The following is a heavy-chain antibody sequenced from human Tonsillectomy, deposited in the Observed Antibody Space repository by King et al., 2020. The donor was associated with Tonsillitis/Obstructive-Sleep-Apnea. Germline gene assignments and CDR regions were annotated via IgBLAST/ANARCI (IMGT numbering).Heavy chain of an antibody. D-gene: IGHD4-11*01. CDR3: AKGPYSNYVGAVDY. V-gene: IGHV3-9*01. CDR1: GFTFDDHA. J-gene: IGHJ4*02. CDR2: ISWNSGSI. Sequence: VQLVESGGGLVQPGRSLRLSCAASGFTFDDHAMHWVRQAPGKGLEWGSGISWNSGSIVYADSVKGRFTISRDNAKNSLYLQMNSLRVEDTAFYYCAKGPYSNYVGAVDYWGQGTLVTVSS.